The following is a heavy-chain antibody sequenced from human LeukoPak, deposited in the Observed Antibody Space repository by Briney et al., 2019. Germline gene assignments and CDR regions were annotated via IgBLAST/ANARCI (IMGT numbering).Heavy chain of an antibody. CDR1: GFIVNTNY. D-gene: IGHD4-17*01. CDR2: IYADGTT. Sequence: GGSLRLSCAASGFIVNTNYMTWVRQAPGRGLEWVSFIYADGTTYYADSVKGRFTISRDISKNEVYLQMNSPRPEDTAVYYCARDSYGDANFDSWGQGTLVTVSS. V-gene: IGHV3-53*01. J-gene: IGHJ4*02. CDR3: ARDSYGDANFDS.